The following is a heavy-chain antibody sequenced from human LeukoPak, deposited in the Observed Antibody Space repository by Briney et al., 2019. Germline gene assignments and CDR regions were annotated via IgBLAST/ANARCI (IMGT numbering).Heavy chain of an antibody. V-gene: IGHV1-18*01. CDR2: ISTYNGNT. Sequence: ASVKVSCKASGYTFITYPISWVRQAPGQGLEWMGWISTYNGNTNYAQKLQGRVTMTTDTSTSTAYMELRSLRSDDTAVYYCARVGTRHYYYYMDVWGKGTTVTVSS. J-gene: IGHJ6*03. D-gene: IGHD1-14*01. CDR3: ARVGTRHYYYYMDV. CDR1: GYTFITYP.